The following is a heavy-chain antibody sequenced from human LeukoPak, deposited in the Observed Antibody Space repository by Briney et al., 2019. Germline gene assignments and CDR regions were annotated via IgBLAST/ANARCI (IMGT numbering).Heavy chain of an antibody. D-gene: IGHD3-3*01. V-gene: IGHV3-9*01. CDR2: ISWNSGSI. J-gene: IGHJ4*02. CDR1: GFTFDDYA. Sequence: PGGSLRLSCAASGFTFDDYAMHWVRQAPGKGLEWVSGISWNSGSIGYADSVKGRFTISRDNAKNSLYLQMNSLRAEDTALYYCAKDISGSVRFLEWLPFDYWAQGTLVTVSS. CDR3: AKDISGSVRFLEWLPFDY.